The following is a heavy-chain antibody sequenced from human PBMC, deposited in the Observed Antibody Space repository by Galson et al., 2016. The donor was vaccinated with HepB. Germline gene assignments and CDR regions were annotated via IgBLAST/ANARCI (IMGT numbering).Heavy chain of an antibody. D-gene: IGHD4-23*01. CDR3: ARDEGVRWSRGSFDV. CDR1: GGSVSSGPFS. J-gene: IGHJ2*01. V-gene: IGHV4-61*01. CDR2: ISYDGNT. Sequence: SEALSLTCNVSGGSVSSGPFSWSWIRQSPERGLEWVGYISYDGNTKYNPSLKSRLSISVDTSKNQVSLTLSSVIAWDTAVYYCARDEGVRWSRGSFDVWGRGALVSVSS.